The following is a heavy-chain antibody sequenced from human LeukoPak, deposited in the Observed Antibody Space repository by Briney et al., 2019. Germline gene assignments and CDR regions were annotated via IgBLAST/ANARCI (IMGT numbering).Heavy chain of an antibody. V-gene: IGHV3-30*02. Sequence: PGGSLRLSCAASGFTFSTFGMHWVRQAPGKGLEWVAFILYDGTNKYYADSVKGRFTISRDNSKNTLYLQMNSLRAEDTAVYYCANGDCGGDCRQTPPVDYWGQGTLVIVSS. D-gene: IGHD2-21*01. J-gene: IGHJ4*02. CDR3: ANGDCGGDCRQTPPVDY. CDR2: ILYDGTNK. CDR1: GFTFSTFG.